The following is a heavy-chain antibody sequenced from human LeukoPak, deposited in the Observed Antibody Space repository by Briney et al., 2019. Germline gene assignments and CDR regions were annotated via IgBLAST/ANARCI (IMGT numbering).Heavy chain of an antibody. CDR1: GFTVSSNY. V-gene: IGHV4-4*02. CDR2: IYHSGST. J-gene: IGHJ3*02. D-gene: IGHD3/OR15-3a*01. CDR3: ARDFGRPSRTTRAFDI. Sequence: PGGSLRLSCAASGFTVSSNYMSWVRQPPGKGLEWIGEIYHSGSTNYNPSLKSRVTISVDKSKNQFSLKLGSVTAADTAVYYCARDFGRPSRTTRAFDIWGQGTMVTVSS.